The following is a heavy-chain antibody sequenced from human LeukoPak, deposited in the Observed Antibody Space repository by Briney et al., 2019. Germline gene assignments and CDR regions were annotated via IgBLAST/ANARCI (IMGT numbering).Heavy chain of an antibody. V-gene: IGHV3-43D*03. CDR2: ISWDGGST. CDR3: AKGTSSWHEFDY. D-gene: IGHD6-13*01. CDR1: GFTFSSYW. Sequence: GGSLRLSCAASGFTFSSYWMHWVRQAPGKGLEWVSLISWDGGSTYYADSVKGRFTISRDNSKNSLYLQMNSLRAEDTALYYCAKGTSSWHEFDYWGQGTLVTVSS. J-gene: IGHJ4*02.